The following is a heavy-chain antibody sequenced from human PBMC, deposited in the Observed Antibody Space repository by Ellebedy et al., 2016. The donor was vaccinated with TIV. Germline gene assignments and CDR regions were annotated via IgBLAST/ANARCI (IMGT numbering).Heavy chain of an antibody. V-gene: IGHV4-59*01. D-gene: IGHD3-3*01. J-gene: IGHJ4*02. CDR2: IYYNENT. Sequence: SETLSLTXTVSGGSISSYYWSWIRQPPGKGLECIGYIYYNENTNYNPSLKSRVTISVDTSKNQFSLKLSSVTAADTAVYYCASLTSGYYADFDYWGQGTLVTVSS. CDR3: ASLTSGYYADFDY. CDR1: GGSISSYY.